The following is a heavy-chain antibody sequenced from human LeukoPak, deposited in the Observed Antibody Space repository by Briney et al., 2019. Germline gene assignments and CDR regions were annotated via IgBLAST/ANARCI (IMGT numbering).Heavy chain of an antibody. V-gene: IGHV4-34*01. J-gene: IGHJ5*02. CDR1: GGSFSGYY. Sequence: SETLSLTCAVYGGSFSGYYWSWIRQPPGKGLEWIGEINHSGSTNYNPSLKSRVTISVDTSKNQFSLKLSSVTAADTAVYYCARGGGLPPPSASRWLDPWGQGTLVTVSS. CDR3: ARGGGLPPPSASRWLDP. D-gene: IGHD3-10*01. CDR2: INHSGST.